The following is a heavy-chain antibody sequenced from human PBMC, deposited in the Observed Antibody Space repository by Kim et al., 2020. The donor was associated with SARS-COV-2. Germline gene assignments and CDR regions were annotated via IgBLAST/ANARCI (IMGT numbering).Heavy chain of an antibody. CDR3: EKRHCSRTTCYYYFDY. D-gene: IGHD2-2*01. V-gene: IGHV3-9*01. Sequence: GGCLRLSCAASGFTFGDYYMHWVRQAPGKGLEWVSVIGGNSDRIAYADSVQGRFTISRDNAKNSLYLQINSLKPEDTALYYFEKRHCSRTTCYYYFDYWGQGTLVTVSS. CDR2: IGGNSDRI. J-gene: IGHJ4*01. CDR1: GFTFGDYY.